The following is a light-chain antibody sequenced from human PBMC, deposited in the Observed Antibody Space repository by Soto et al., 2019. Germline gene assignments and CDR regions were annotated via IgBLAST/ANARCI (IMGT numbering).Light chain of an antibody. Sequence: DIQMTQSPSTLSASVGDTVTITCRASQSISNWLAWYQQKPGQAPKLLIHKASTLESGVPSRFSGSGSGTEFTLTISSLQPDDVAKFYCQQYDRFPYTVGQGTKLEIK. V-gene: IGKV1-5*03. CDR3: QQYDRFPYT. J-gene: IGKJ2*01. CDR1: QSISNW. CDR2: KAS.